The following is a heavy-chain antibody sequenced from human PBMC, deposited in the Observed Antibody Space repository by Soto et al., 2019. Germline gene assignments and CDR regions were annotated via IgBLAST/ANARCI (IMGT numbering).Heavy chain of an antibody. V-gene: IGHV3-23*01. CDR3: AKDLRYYYYMDV. Sequence: GSLRLSCAASGFTFSSYAMSWVRQAPGKGLEWVSAISGSGGSTYYPDSVKGRFTISRDNSKNTLYLQMNSLRAEDTAVYYCAKDLRYYYYMDVWGKGTTVTVSS. J-gene: IGHJ6*03. CDR2: ISGSGGST. CDR1: GFTFSSYA.